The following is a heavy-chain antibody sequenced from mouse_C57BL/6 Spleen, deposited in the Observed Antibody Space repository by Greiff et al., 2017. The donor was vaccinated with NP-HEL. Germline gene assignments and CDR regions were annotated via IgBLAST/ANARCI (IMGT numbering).Heavy chain of an antibody. J-gene: IGHJ4*01. D-gene: IGHD2-1*01. V-gene: IGHV5-17*01. CDR2: ISSGSSTI. CDR1: GFTFSDYG. Sequence: EVQLVESGGGLVKPGGSLKLSCAASGFTFSDYGMHWVRQAPEKGLEWVAYISSGSSTIYYADTVKGRFTISRDNAKNTLFLQMTSLRSEDTAMYYCARRYGTPSFAMDYWGQGTSVTVSS. CDR3: ARRYGTPSFAMDY.